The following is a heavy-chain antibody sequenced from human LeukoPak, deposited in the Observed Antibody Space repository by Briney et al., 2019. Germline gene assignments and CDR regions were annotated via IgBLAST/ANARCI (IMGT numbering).Heavy chain of an antibody. V-gene: IGHV3-74*01. Sequence: GGSLRLSCAASGFSFSSYWMRWVRQAPGKGLVWVSRINSDGSSTSYADSVKGRFTISRDNAKNTLYLQMNSLRAEDTAVYYRARDSGYSSSWAVRYWGQGTLVTVSS. J-gene: IGHJ4*02. CDR2: INSDGSST. CDR3: ARDSGYSSSWAVRY. CDR1: GFSFSSYW. D-gene: IGHD6-13*01.